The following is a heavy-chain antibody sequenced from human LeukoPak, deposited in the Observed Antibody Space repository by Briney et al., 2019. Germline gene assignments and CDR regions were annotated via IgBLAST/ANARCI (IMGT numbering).Heavy chain of an antibody. CDR3: ARAQYSGYLDY. J-gene: IGHJ4*02. Sequence: GGSLRLSCAASGFTFSSYSMNWVRQAPGKGLGWVSSISSSSSYLYYADSVKGRFTISRDNAKNSLYLQMNSLRAEDTAVYYCARAQYSGYLDYWGQGTLVTVSS. CDR1: GFTFSSYS. V-gene: IGHV3-21*01. CDR2: ISSSSSYL. D-gene: IGHD5-12*01.